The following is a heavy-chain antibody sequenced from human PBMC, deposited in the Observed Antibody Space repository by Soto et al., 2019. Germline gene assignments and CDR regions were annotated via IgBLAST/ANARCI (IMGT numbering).Heavy chain of an antibody. V-gene: IGHV3-74*01. CDR1: GFTFGDYW. J-gene: IGHJ4*01. CDR3: ATAEVDY. CDR2: MNSDGTTT. Sequence: PGGSLRLSCAASGFTFGDYWMHWVRQAPGKGLEWVSRMNSDGTTTNYADSVKGRFTVSRDNAKNALFLQMNSLRAEDTAVYYCATAEVDYWGPGTLVTVSS.